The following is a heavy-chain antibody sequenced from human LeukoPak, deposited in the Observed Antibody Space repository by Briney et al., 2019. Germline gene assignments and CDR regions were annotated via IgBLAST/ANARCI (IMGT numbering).Heavy chain of an antibody. CDR3: ARERVVVTAIEDCYYGMDV. V-gene: IGHV3-74*01. J-gene: IGHJ6*02. CDR2: INGDGSST. D-gene: IGHD2-21*02. CDR1: GFTFSSYW. Sequence: PGGSLRLSCTASGFTFSSYWMHWVRQAPGKGLVWVSRINGDGSSTSYADSEKGQFTISRHNAKNTLYLQMNSLRAEDTAVYYCARERVVVTAIEDCYYGMDVWGQGTTVTVSS.